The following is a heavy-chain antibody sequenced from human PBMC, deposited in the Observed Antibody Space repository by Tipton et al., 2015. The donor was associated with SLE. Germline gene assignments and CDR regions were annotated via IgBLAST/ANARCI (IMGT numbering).Heavy chain of an antibody. CDR2: VSHSRST. D-gene: IGHD2-15*01. CDR1: GGSFSGYA. CDR3: ARGVAGYSFFSYMDV. V-gene: IGHV4-34*01. J-gene: IGHJ6*03. Sequence: TLSLTCAVSGGSFSGYAWSWVRQPPGKGLEWIGEVSHSRSTNYNPSLKSRGTISLDTSNNQFSLRLGSVTAADTAVYYCARGVAGYSFFSYMDVWGKGTTVTIS.